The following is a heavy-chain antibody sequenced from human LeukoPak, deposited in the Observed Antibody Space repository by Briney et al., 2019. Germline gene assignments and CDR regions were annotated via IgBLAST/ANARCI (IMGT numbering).Heavy chain of an antibody. CDR3: AKALSGYSSSPIDP. Sequence: PGRSLRLSCAASGFTFSSYAMHWVRQAPGKGLEWVAFIRYDGSNKYYADSVKGRFTISRDNSKNTLYLQMNSLRAEDTAVYYCAKALSGYSSSPIDPWGQGTLVTVSS. CDR2: IRYDGSNK. D-gene: IGHD6-13*01. CDR1: GFTFSSYA. J-gene: IGHJ5*02. V-gene: IGHV3-30*02.